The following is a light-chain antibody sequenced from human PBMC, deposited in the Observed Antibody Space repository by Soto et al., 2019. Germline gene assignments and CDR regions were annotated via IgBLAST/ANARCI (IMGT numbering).Light chain of an antibody. CDR1: SSDVGSYNR. V-gene: IGLV2-18*02. CDR2: EVS. J-gene: IGLJ1*01. CDR3: SSYTSSSSYV. Sequence: QSVLTQPPSVSGSPVQSVTISCTGTSSDVGSYNRVSWYQQPPGTAPKLMIYEVSNRPSGVPDRFSGSKSGNTASLTISGLQAEDEADYYCSSYTSSSSYVFGTGTRSPS.